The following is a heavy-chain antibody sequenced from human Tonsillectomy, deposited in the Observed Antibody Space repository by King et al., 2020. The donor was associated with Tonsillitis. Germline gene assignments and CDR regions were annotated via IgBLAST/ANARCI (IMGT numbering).Heavy chain of an antibody. D-gene: IGHD3-3*01. CDR3: ARIGATWSETKHALDF. V-gene: IGHV1-2*02. CDR1: GYSFTGYY. CDR2: VNPNGGDT. J-gene: IGHJ4*02. Sequence: QVQLVESGAEVKKPGASLKVSCKASGYSFTGYYIHWVRQAPGQGLEWMGWVNPNGGDTDSAQKFQGRVTMTRDKSITTAYMELSSLRSDDTAVYYCARIGATWSETKHALDFWGQGTLVTVSS.